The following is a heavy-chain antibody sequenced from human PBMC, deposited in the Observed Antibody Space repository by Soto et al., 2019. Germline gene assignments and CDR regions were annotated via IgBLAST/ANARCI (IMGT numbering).Heavy chain of an antibody. Sequence: SETLSLTCTVSGGSLSGYYWSWIRQPPGKGLEWIGDFYSSGSTNYNPSLKSRVTISVDTSKNQFSLKLSSVTAADTAVYYCARVWGGAFDIWGQGTMVTVS. D-gene: IGHD3-10*01. CDR3: ARVWGGAFDI. CDR1: GGSLSGYY. J-gene: IGHJ3*02. V-gene: IGHV4-59*01. CDR2: FYSSGST.